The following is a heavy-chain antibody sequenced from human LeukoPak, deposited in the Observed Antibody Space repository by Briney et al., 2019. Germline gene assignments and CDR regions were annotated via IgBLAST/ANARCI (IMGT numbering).Heavy chain of an antibody. CDR3: ARELRYSSGWAYYYYYYMDV. CDR2: IYTSGST. CDR1: GGSISSGSYY. Sequence: PSETLSLTCTVSGGSISSGSYYWSWIRQPAGKGLEWIGRIYTSGSTNYNPSLKSRVTISVDTSKNQFSLKLSSVTAADTAVYYCARELRYSSGWAYYYYYYMDVWGKGTTVTISS. V-gene: IGHV4-61*02. D-gene: IGHD6-19*01. J-gene: IGHJ6*03.